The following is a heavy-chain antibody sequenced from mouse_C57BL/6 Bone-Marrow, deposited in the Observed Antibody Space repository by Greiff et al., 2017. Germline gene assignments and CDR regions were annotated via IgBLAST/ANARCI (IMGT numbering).Heavy chain of an antibody. D-gene: IGHD1-1*01. CDR1: GFSLSTSGMG. J-gene: IGHJ2*01. Sequence: QVQLKESGPGILQSSQTLSLTCSFSGFSLSTSGMGVSWIRQPSGKGLEWLAHIYWDDDKRYNPSLKSRLTISKDTSRNQVFLKITSVDTADTATYYCARTKVYYYGSSSFDYWGQGTTLTVSS. CDR2: IYWDDDK. V-gene: IGHV8-12*01. CDR3: ARTKVYYYGSSSFDY.